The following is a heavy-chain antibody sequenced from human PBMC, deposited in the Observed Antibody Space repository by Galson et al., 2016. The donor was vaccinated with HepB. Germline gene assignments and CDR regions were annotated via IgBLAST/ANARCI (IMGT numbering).Heavy chain of an antibody. CDR3: AHGRGAGNSPVVDN. CDR2: IYWDDDR. CDR1: GFSLNTSGVG. V-gene: IGHV2-5*02. D-gene: IGHD4-23*01. Sequence: PALVKPTQTLTLTCTFSGFSLNTSGVGVGWIRQPPGKALEWLALIYWDDDRRYSPSLKTRLTITKDTSKKQVVLTMTNMDPVDTATYYCAHGRGAGNSPVVDNWGQGTLVTVSS. J-gene: IGHJ4*02.